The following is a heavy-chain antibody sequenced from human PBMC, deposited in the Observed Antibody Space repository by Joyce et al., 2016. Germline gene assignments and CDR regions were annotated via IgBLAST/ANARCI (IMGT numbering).Heavy chain of an antibody. D-gene: IGHD5-18*01. CDR1: GFMFSSYW. J-gene: IGHJ6*02. CDR3: AREARMQLTYYYFGLDV. V-gene: IGHV3-7*01. Sequence: EVQLVESGGRLVQPGGSLRRSCAASGFMFSSYWMIWVRKAPGKGLEWVANINQDGSEKNYVDSVKGRFTISRDNAKKSLYLQMNSLRAEDTAVYYCAREARMQLTYYYFGLDVWGQGTTVVVSS. CDR2: INQDGSEK.